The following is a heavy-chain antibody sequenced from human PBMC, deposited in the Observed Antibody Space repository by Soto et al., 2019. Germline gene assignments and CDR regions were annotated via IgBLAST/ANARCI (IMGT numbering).Heavy chain of an antibody. Sequence: AASVKVSCKASGGTFSSYAISWVRQAPGQGLEWMGGIIPIFGTANYAQKFQGRVTITADESTSTAYMELSSLRSEDTAVYYCARGTDSRSLEYFQHWGQGTLVTVSS. V-gene: IGHV1-69*13. CDR2: IIPIFGTA. CDR3: ARGTDSRSLEYFQH. D-gene: IGHD6-6*01. J-gene: IGHJ1*01. CDR1: GGTFSSYA.